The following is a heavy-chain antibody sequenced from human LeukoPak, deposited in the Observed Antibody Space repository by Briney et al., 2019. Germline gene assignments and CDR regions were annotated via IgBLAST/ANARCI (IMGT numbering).Heavy chain of an antibody. CDR1: GGSFSGYY. D-gene: IGHD3-3*01. J-gene: IGHJ6*03. CDR3: ARQTIFGVVTTYFYYYMDV. CDR2: INHSGST. V-gene: IGHV4-34*01. Sequence: PSETLSLTCAVYGGSFSGYYWSWIRQPPGKGLEWIGEINHSGSTNYNPSLKSRVTISVDTSKNQFSLKLSSVTAADTAVYYCARQTIFGVVTTYFYYYMDVWGKGTTVTVSS.